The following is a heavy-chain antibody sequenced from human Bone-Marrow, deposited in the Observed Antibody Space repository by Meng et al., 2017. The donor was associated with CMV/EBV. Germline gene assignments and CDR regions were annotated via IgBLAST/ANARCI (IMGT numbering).Heavy chain of an antibody. CDR1: GYTFTGYY. D-gene: IGHD3-3*01. J-gene: IGHJ4*02. Sequence: ASVKVSCKASGYTFTGYYMHWVRQAPGQGLEWMGWINPNSGGTNYAQKFQGRVTMTRDTSISTAYMELSRLRSDDTAVYYCARTTIFGVVNRYYFDYWGQGTLVAVSS. V-gene: IGHV1-2*02. CDR3: ARTTIFGVVNRYYFDY. CDR2: INPNSGGT.